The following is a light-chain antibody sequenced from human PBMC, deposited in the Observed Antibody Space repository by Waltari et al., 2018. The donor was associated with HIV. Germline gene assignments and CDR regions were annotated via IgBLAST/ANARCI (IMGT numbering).Light chain of an antibody. CDR2: GNS. Sequence: QSVLTQPPSVSGAPGQRVTISCTGSSSTIRAGYDVHWYQQLPGTAPKLLIYGNSNRPSGVPDRFSGSKSGTSASLAITGLQAEDEADYYCQSYDSSLSGSYVVFGGGTKLTVL. V-gene: IGLV1-40*01. J-gene: IGLJ2*01. CDR3: QSYDSSLSGSYVV. CDR1: SSTIRAGYD.